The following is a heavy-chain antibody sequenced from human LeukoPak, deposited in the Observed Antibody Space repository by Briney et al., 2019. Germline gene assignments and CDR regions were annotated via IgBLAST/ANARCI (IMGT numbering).Heavy chain of an antibody. CDR1: GYTFTSYG. Sequence: ASVKVSCKASGYTFTSYGISWVRQAPGQGLEWMGWISAYNGNTNYAQKLQGRVTMTTDTSTSTAYMELRSLRSDDTAVYYCARAVEYSSSRRLGPPYYYYMDVWGKGTTVTVSS. V-gene: IGHV1-18*01. CDR2: ISAYNGNT. J-gene: IGHJ6*03. D-gene: IGHD6-6*01. CDR3: ARAVEYSSSRRLGPPYYYYMDV.